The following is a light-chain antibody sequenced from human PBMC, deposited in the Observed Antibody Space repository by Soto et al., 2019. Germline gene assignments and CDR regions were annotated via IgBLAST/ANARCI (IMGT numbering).Light chain of an antibody. CDR3: CSYTDSRTHI. Sequence: QSALTQPASLSGSPGQSITISCTGTSSDIGAYDYVSWFQQHPGKAPKLMIFEVSYRPSGISNRFSASKSGDTASLTISGLQADDEADYYCCSYTDSRTHIFGSGTKVTVL. CDR2: EVS. V-gene: IGLV2-14*01. CDR1: SSDIGAYDY. J-gene: IGLJ1*01.